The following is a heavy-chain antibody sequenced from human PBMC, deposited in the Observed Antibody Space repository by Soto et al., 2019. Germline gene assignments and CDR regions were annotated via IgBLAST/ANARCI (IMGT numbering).Heavy chain of an antibody. CDR2: IQSGCPT. CDR3: AREREEGGCFEVSAIYYPYMDV. CDR1: GVTVRSQD. J-gene: IGHJ6*03. D-gene: IGHD3-16*01. V-gene: IGHV3-53*04. Sequence: GWSPKLGCASSGVTVRSQDITVVLTEPGKGLEWVSLIQSGCPTYYADSVKGGFTISRHNSKNTLYIQMNRLRAEETAVYYCAREREEGGCFEVSAIYYPYMDVWGKRPTVTVSS.